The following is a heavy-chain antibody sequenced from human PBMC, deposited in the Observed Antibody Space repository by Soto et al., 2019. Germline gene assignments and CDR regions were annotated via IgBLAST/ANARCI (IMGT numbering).Heavy chain of an antibody. CDR3: AREYYYDSRGYYGSLPYFDY. J-gene: IGHJ4*02. V-gene: IGHV4-31*03. CDR1: GSSISSGGYY. CDR2: IYYRGST. Sequence: PSETLSITSTITGSSISSGGYYWNWVRQHPGKDQEWIGYIYYRGSTYYNPSLKIRVIISVDTSKNQFSLKLSSVTAADTAVYYCAREYYYDSRGYYGSLPYFDYWGQG. D-gene: IGHD3-22*01.